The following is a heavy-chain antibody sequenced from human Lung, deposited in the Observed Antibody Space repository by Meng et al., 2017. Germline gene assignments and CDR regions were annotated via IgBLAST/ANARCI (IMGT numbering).Heavy chain of an antibody. Sequence: QVQLQQGGAGLWKPAETLSLTCVGAGGAFSDYYWSWISQPPGKGLEWIGEINHSGGTNYNPSLESRATISVDTSQNNLSLKLSSVTAADSAVYYCARGPTTMAHDFDYWGQGTLVTASS. D-gene: IGHD4-11*01. CDR1: GGAFSDYY. CDR2: INHSGGT. J-gene: IGHJ4*02. CDR3: ARGPTTMAHDFDY. V-gene: IGHV4-34*01.